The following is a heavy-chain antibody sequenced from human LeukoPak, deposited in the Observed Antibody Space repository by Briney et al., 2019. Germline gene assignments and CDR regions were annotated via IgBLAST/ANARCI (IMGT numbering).Heavy chain of an antibody. CDR3: ASGTIGAPGTDY. CDR1: GCTLSSYW. CDR2: IIPEGSEK. D-gene: IGHD6-13*01. V-gene: IGHV3-7*01. Sequence: RGSLRLSCAASGCTLSSYWMTWVRQVPGEGLEWVANIIPEGSEKKYVDFVTGPFTLSRRHAKHSFYPQMDSLRADGQSLDYCASGTIGAPGTDYWGQGTMVSVSS. J-gene: IGHJ4*02.